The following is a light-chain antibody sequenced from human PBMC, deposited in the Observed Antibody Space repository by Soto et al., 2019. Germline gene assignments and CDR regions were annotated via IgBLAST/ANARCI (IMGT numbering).Light chain of an antibody. Sequence: QSALTQPASVSGSPGQSITVSCTGTSSDVGSYNYVSWYQQHPGKAPKLMIYDVSNRPSGVSNRFSGSKSGNTASLTISGLQADDEADYYCSSYTFTRDVVFGGGTKVTVL. V-gene: IGLV2-14*01. CDR2: DVS. CDR1: SSDVGSYNY. CDR3: SSYTFTRDVV. J-gene: IGLJ2*01.